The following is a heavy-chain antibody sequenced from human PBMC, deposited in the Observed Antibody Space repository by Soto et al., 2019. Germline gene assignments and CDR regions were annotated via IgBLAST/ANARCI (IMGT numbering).Heavy chain of an antibody. V-gene: IGHV3-48*03. D-gene: IGHD3-10*01. J-gene: IGHJ4*02. CDR2: ISSSGSTI. Sequence: SLRLSCAASGFTFSSYEMNWVRQAPGKGLEWVSYISSSGSTIYYADSVKGRFTISRDNAKNSLYLQMNSLRAEDTAVYYCARVGITMVRGVIPLDYWGQGTLVTVSS. CDR3: ARVGITMVRGVIPLDY. CDR1: GFTFSSYE.